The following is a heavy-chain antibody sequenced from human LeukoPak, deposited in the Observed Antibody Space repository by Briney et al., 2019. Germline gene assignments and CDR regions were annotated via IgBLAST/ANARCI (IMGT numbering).Heavy chain of an antibody. V-gene: IGHV4-31*03. CDR2: IYHSGST. CDR1: GGSISSGGYY. J-gene: IGHJ4*02. Sequence: SETLSLTCTVSGGSISSGGYYWSWIRQHPGKGLEWIGYIYHSGSTYYNPSLKSRVTISVDTSKNQFSLKLSSVTAADTAVYYCARVNILTGYGEFDYWGQGTLVTVSS. CDR3: ARVNILTGYGEFDY. D-gene: IGHD3-9*01.